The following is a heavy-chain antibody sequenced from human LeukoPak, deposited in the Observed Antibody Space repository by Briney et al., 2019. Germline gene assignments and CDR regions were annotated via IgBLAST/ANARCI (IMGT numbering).Heavy chain of an antibody. V-gene: IGHV3-23*01. J-gene: IGHJ4*02. CDR3: AKSQRYSSSNDY. Sequence: GSLRLSCAASGFTFSGYVMTWVRQAPGKGLEWVSAISGSGGSTYYADSVKGRFTISRDNSKNTLYLQMNSLRAEDTAVYYCAKSQRYSSSNDYWGQGTLVTVSS. CDR1: GFTFSGYV. CDR2: ISGSGGST. D-gene: IGHD6-6*01.